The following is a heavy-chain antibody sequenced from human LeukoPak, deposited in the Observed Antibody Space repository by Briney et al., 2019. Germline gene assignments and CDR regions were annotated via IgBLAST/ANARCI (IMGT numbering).Heavy chain of an antibody. V-gene: IGHV3-21*01. CDR2: ISSSSSYI. Sequence: GGSLRLSCAASGFTFSSYSMNWVRQAPGNGLEWVSSISSSSSYIYYADSVKGRFTISRDNAKDSLYLQMNSLRAEDTAVYYCARQTYYGSGSYYNGDAFDIWGQGTMVTVSS. J-gene: IGHJ3*02. CDR3: ARQTYYGSGSYYNGDAFDI. CDR1: GFTFSSYS. D-gene: IGHD3-10*01.